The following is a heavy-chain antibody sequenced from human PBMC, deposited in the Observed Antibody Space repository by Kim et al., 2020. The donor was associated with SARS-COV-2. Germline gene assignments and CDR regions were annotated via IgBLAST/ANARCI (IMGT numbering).Heavy chain of an antibody. CDR3: SKSQNLVRLYYYAMNV. D-gene: IGHD2-8*02. CDR1: GFTFGDYA. J-gene: IGHJ6*01. Sequence: WGSLRLSCAASGFTFGDYAMNWVRQSPAKGLEWVSSISSGDGSTYYADSVKGRFIISRDNSKNMLYLQMNNLRAEETALYYCSKSQNLVRLYYYAMNVWG. CDR2: ISSGDGST. V-gene: IGHV3-23*01.